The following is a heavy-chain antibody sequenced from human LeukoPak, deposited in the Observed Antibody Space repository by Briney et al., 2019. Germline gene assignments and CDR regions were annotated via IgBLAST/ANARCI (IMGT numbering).Heavy chain of an antibody. D-gene: IGHD4-23*01. Sequence: SETLSLTCAVSGGSISSGGYSWSWIRQPPGKGLEWIGYIYHSGSTYYNPSLKGRVTISVDRSKNQFSLKLSSVTAADTAVYYCARGGTVDDAFDIWGQGTMVTVSS. CDR2: IYHSGST. V-gene: IGHV4-30-2*01. CDR1: GGSISSGGYS. CDR3: ARGGTVDDAFDI. J-gene: IGHJ3*02.